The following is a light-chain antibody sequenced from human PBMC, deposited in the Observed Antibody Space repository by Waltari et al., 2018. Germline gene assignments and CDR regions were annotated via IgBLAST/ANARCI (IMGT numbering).Light chain of an antibody. CDR2: DVS. CDR3: SSYTSSSTYV. J-gene: IGLJ1*01. V-gene: IGLV2-14*01. Sequence: QSALTQPASVSGSPGQSITISCTGTSSDVGGYKYVSWYQQHPGKAPKLMIYDVSKRPSGVPNRFSGSKSGNTAPLTISGLQAEDEADYFCSSYTSSSTYVFGTGTKVTVL. CDR1: SSDVGGYKY.